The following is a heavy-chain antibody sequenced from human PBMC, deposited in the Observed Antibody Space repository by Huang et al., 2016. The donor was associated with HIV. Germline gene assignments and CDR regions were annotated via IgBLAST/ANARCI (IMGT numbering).Heavy chain of an antibody. CDR3: ARVFAASDY. D-gene: IGHD2-15*01. J-gene: IGHJ4*02. Sequence: EVQLVESGGGLVKPGGSLRLSCAASGVTFSSYRMNWVRQDPGKGPEWVSSLTSGSTYTDYADSVKGRFTISRDNAKNSLYLQMNNLRGEDTAVYYCARVFAASDYWGQGTLVTVSS. CDR2: LTSGSTYT. V-gene: IGHV3-21*01. CDR1: GVTFSSYR.